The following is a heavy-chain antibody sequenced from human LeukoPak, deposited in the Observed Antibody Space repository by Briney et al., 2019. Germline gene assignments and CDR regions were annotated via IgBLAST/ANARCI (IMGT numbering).Heavy chain of an antibody. Sequence: ASVKVSCKASGYTFTACYMHWVRQAPGQGLEWMGWINPNSGGTNYAQKFQGRVTMTRDTSISTAYMELSRLRSDDTAVYYCARAAGIVGATAPPHFDLWGRGTLVTVSS. J-gene: IGHJ2*01. CDR2: INPNSGGT. CDR1: GYTFTACY. V-gene: IGHV1-2*02. D-gene: IGHD1-26*01. CDR3: ARAAGIVGATAPPHFDL.